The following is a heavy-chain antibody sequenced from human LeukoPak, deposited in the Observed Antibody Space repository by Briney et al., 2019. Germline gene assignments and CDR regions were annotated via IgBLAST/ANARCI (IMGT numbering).Heavy chain of an antibody. J-gene: IGHJ6*03. V-gene: IGHV4-38-2*01. CDR3: ARQHDSYYYYYIDV. Sequence: NPSETLSLTCAVSGYSISNGYYWVWIRPPPGRGLEWIGSLYHSDSAYYNTSLRSRVSMSVDTSKNQFSLTLSFVTAADTAVYYCARQHDSYYYYYIDVWGSGTTVTVSS. CDR2: LYHSDSA. CDR1: GYSISNGYY.